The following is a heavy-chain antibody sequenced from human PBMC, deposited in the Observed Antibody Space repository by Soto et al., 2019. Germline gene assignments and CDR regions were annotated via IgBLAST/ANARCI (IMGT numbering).Heavy chain of an antibody. CDR2: IDPSYSST. Sequence: EXLKISCKSSGYXFTSYLVTWVRHMPGKGLEWMGRIDPSYSSTNYSPSFQVHVTMSTDKAISTAHLQWSSLKVSDTAMYYCAATGYTYGYHFAHWGQGTQCTVSS. CDR1: GYXFTSYL. D-gene: IGHD5-18*01. V-gene: IGHV5-10-1*01. J-gene: IGHJ4*02. CDR3: AATGYTYGYHFAH.